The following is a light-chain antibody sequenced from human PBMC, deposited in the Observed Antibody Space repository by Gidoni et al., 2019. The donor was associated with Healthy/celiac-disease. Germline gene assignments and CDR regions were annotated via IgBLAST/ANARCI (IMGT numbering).Light chain of an antibody. CDR1: ALPKQY. CDR3: QSADSSGTL. CDR2: KDS. V-gene: IGLV3-25*03. J-gene: IGLJ2*01. Sequence: SYELTHPPSVSVYPGQTARITCSVDALPKQYAYWYQQKPGQAPVLVIYKDSERPSGIPERFSGSSSRTTVTLTISGVQAEDEADYYCQSADSSGTLFGGGTKLTVL.